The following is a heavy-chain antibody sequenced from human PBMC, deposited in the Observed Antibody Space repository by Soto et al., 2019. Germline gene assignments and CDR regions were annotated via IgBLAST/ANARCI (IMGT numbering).Heavy chain of an antibody. CDR3: ARDCIVGSCYSFIGSGYYYYYGMDV. CDR2: IYYSGST. CDR1: GGSISSSSYY. V-gene: IGHV4-39*02. D-gene: IGHD2-15*01. Sequence: SETLSLTCTVSGGSISSSSYYWGWIRQPPGKGLEWIGSIYYSGSTYYNPSLKIRVTISLDTSKNQFSLMLSYVTAADTAVYYCARDCIVGSCYSFIGSGYYYYYGMDVLGQGTTFTVSS. J-gene: IGHJ6*02.